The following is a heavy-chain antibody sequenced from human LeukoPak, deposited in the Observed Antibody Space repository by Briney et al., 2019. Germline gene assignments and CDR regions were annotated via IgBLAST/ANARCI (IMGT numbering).Heavy chain of an antibody. CDR1: GFTFSSYA. CDR3: ARDGTGYYTPFPPFDY. J-gene: IGHJ4*02. V-gene: IGHV3-23*01. D-gene: IGHD3/OR15-3a*01. Sequence: PGGSLRLSCAASGFTFSSYAMTWVRQAPGKGLEWVSAIGGSGDSTYYADSVKGRFTISRDNSKNTLYLQMNSLTAEDTAVYYCARDGTGYYTPFPPFDYWGQGTLVTVSS. CDR2: IGGSGDST.